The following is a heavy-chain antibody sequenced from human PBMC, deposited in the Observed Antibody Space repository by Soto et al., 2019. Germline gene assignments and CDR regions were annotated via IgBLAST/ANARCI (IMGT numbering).Heavy chain of an antibody. D-gene: IGHD4-17*01. Sequence: GGSLRLSCGASGFIFSRYWMNWVRQAPGKGLEWVANINQDGGQTYYVDSVKGRFTISRNNAKNFLYLQMDSLRAEDTAVYYCASPPTNLDYDDDTGSDTWGKETLVTLSS. V-gene: IGHV3-7*01. CDR3: ASPPTNLDYDDDTGSDT. CDR2: INQDGGQT. CDR1: GFIFSRYW. J-gene: IGHJ5*02.